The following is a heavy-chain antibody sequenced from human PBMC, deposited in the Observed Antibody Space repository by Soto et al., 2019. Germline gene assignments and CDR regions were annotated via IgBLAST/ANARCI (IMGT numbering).Heavy chain of an antibody. Sequence: QIHLVQSGAEVKKPGSSVKISCKASGGTFSNYAISWVRQAPGQGLEWMGGITPIFDTTNYAQKFQGRLTITADPSTSTAYMELSGLRSDDTAIYFCARYPNSLNNWFDPWGQGTLVTVSS. CDR3: ARYPNSLNNWFDP. V-gene: IGHV1-69*01. J-gene: IGHJ5*02. CDR1: GGTFSNYA. CDR2: ITPIFDTT. D-gene: IGHD3-9*01.